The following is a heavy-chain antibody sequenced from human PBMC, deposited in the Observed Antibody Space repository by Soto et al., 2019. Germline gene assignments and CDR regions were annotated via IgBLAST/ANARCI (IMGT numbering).Heavy chain of an antibody. Sequence: ASVKVSCKASGGTFSSYAISWVRQAPGQGLEWMGGIIPIFGTANYAQKFQGRVTITADKSTSTAYMELSSLRSEDTAVCYCASMTTVTTNWFDPWGQGTLVTVSS. CDR2: IIPIFGTA. V-gene: IGHV1-69*06. CDR3: ASMTTVTTNWFDP. D-gene: IGHD4-4*01. J-gene: IGHJ5*02. CDR1: GGTFSSYA.